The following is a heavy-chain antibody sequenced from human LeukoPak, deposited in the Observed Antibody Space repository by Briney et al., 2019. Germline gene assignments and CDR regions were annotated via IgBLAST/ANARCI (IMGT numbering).Heavy chain of an antibody. J-gene: IGHJ5*01. Sequence: GGSLRLSCAASGFTFNKYWMNWVRQSPGKGLEWVANIKQDSSDKNYVDSMKGRFTISRDNAKNSLYLQMNSLTAEDTAVYYCARESGRFRFDSWGQGTLVTASS. D-gene: IGHD3-3*01. CDR1: GFTFNKYW. V-gene: IGHV3-7*01. CDR2: IKQDSSDK. CDR3: ARESGRFRFDS.